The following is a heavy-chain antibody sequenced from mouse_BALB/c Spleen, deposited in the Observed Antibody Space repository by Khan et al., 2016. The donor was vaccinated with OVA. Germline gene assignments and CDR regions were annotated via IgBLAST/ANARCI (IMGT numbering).Heavy chain of an antibody. D-gene: IGHD3-2*02. CDR2: IYPGTNNT. CDR3: AREEALYYFDY. V-gene: IGHV1S132*01. J-gene: IGHJ2*01. CDR1: GYIFTSYW. Sequence: QVQLQQSGAELVRPGTSVKLSCKTSGYIFTSYWIHCVKQRSGQGLEWIARIYPGTNNTYYNENFKDKATLTADKASSTVYLQLSSLKSEDSAVFFCAREEALYYFDYWGQGTTLTVSS.